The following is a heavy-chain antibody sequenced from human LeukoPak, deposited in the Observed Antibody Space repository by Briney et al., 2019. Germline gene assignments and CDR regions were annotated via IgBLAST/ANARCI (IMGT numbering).Heavy chain of an antibody. CDR2: IYSGGKT. Sequence: GGSLRLSCAASDFTVGSNYMTWVRQAPGKGLEWVSVIYSGGKTFYADSVKGRFTISRDDSKNTLYLQMNSLRAEDTAIYYSARDGDDTTNWWGQGTLVTVSS. D-gene: IGHD2-8*01. V-gene: IGHV3-53*01. CDR3: ARDGDDTTNW. CDR1: DFTVGSNY. J-gene: IGHJ4*02.